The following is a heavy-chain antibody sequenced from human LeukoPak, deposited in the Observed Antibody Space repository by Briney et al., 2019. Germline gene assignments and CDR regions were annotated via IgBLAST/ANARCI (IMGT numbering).Heavy chain of an antibody. D-gene: IGHD1-26*01. CDR1: GFTFSDYY. Sequence: GGSLRLSCAASGFTFSDYYMSWVRQAPGKGLEWVSFIYSGGSTYYADSVKGRFTISSDNSKNTLYLQMNSLRVEDTAVYYCARVGEGAAKDWGQGTLVTVSS. CDR2: IYSGGST. J-gene: IGHJ4*02. V-gene: IGHV3-53*01. CDR3: ARVGEGAAKD.